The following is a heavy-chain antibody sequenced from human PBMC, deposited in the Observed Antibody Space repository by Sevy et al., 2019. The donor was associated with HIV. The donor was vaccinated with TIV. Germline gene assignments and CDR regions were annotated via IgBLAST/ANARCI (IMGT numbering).Heavy chain of an antibody. J-gene: IGHJ4*02. V-gene: IGHV5-51*01. CDR1: GYSFTSYW. Sequence: GESLKISCKGSGYSFTSYWIGWVRQMPGKGLEWMGIIYPGDSDTRYSPSFQGQVTISADKSISTAYLQWSSLKASETAMYYCARTLRIAARRGGGFDYWGQGTLVTVSS. CDR3: ARTLRIAARRGGGFDY. D-gene: IGHD6-6*01. CDR2: IYPGDSDT.